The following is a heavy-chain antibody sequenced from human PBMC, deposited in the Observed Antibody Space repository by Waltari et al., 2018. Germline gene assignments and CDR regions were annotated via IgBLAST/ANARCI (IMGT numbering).Heavy chain of an antibody. CDR3: ARVPGLVGVTVLDY. CDR1: GFTFRTNW. Sequence: EVQLVESGGGLVQPGGSLRLSCAASGFTFRTNWMILVRQAPGKGLEWVANIKQDGSEKYYVESVKGRFTISRDNAKNSLYLQMNSLTAEDTAVYYCARVPGLVGVTVLDYWGQGTLVTVSS. CDR2: IKQDGSEK. J-gene: IGHJ4*02. V-gene: IGHV3-7*01. D-gene: IGHD1-26*01.